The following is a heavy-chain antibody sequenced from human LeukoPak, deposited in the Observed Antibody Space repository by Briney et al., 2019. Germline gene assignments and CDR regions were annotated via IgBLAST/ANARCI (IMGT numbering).Heavy chain of an antibody. CDR3: ARVTGTTVTTEDGRDG. CDR2: ISSSSSYI. V-gene: IGHV3-21*01. Sequence: GGSLRLSCAASGFTFSSYSMNWVRQAPGKGLEWVSSISSSSSYIYYADSVKGRFTISRDNAKNSLYLQMNSLRAEDTAVYYCARVTGTTVTTEDGRDGWGQGTTVTVSS. J-gene: IGHJ6*02. CDR1: GFTFSSYS. D-gene: IGHD4-17*01.